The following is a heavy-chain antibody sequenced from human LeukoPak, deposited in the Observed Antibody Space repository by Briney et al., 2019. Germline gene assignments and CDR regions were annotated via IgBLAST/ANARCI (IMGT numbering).Heavy chain of an antibody. J-gene: IGHJ4*02. CDR2: IRYDGSNE. V-gene: IGHV3-30*02. D-gene: IGHD7-27*01. Sequence: PGGSLRLSYAPSGFTFSSYGMHWVRQAPGKGLEWVAFIRYDGSNEYYADSVKGRFTISRDKSKNTLYLQMNSLRVEDTAVYYCARSSLGDYWGQGTLVTVSS. CDR1: GFTFSSYG. CDR3: ARSSLGDY.